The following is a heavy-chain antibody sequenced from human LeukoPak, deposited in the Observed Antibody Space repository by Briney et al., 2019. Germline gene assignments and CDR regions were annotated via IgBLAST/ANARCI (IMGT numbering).Heavy chain of an antibody. Sequence: GGSLRLSCAASGFTFSSYEMNWVRQAPGKGLEWVSYIDNSGSTIYYADSVKGRFTISRDNAKNSLYLQMNSLRAEDTAVYYCAREGGGSGSYGYYYYYMDVWGKGTTVTISS. CDR1: GFTFSSYE. CDR3: AREGGGSGSYGYYYYYMDV. CDR2: IDNSGSTI. J-gene: IGHJ6*03. D-gene: IGHD3-10*01. V-gene: IGHV3-48*03.